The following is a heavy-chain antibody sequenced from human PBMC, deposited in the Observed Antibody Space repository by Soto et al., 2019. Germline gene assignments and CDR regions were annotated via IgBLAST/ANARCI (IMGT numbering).Heavy chain of an antibody. CDR1: GGLFSVFS. V-gene: IGHV1-69*06. CDR3: ATIRVRGGPLRFED. D-gene: IGHD5-12*01. J-gene: IGHJ4*01. CDR2: VLPITGST. Sequence: QVQLVQSGAEVKKPGSSVKVSCKTSGGLFSVFSFNWVRQAPGQGLEWMGGVLPITGSTDYAQKFQGRLTITAERSTSTIYMELSRLTSDDTANYYCATIRVRGGPLRFEDGGQGTLMSVSS.